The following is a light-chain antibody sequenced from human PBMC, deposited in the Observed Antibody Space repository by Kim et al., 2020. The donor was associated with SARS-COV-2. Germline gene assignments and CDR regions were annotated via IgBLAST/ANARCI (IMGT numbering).Light chain of an antibody. CDR2: DVN. CDR3: SSFTVRTTFV. CDR1: SSDIGGYEY. V-gene: IGLV2-14*03. Sequence: GQSITISCTGTSSDIGGYEYVSWYQQHPGKAPKLMIYDVNKRPSGVSDRFSGSKSGNTASLTISGLQAEDESDYYCSSFTVRTTFVFGGGTQLTVL. J-gene: IGLJ3*02.